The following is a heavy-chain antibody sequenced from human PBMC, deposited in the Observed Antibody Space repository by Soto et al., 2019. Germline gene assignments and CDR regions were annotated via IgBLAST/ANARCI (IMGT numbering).Heavy chain of an antibody. Sequence: QVQLVQSGAEVKKPGSSVTVSCKASGGTFGNSAISWVRQAPGEGLEWMGGIIPMFPTPDYAQKFQGRVTITADESTSTAYMELTSLRSEDTAVYYCARDKDRQQLGGNYYYGIDVWGQGTTVTVYS. V-gene: IGHV1-69*12. CDR1: GGTFGNSA. D-gene: IGHD3-3*02. J-gene: IGHJ6*02. CDR2: IIPMFPTP. CDR3: ARDKDRQQLGGNYYYGIDV.